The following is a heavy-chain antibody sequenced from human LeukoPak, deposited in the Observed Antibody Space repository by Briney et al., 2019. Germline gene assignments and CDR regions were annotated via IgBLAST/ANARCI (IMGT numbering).Heavy chain of an antibody. CDR2: INHSGGT. CDR1: GGSFSGYY. CDR3: ARPAKGAIASGGTPHWYFDL. J-gene: IGHJ2*01. Sequence: SETLSLTCAVYGGSFSGYYWSWIRQPPGKGLEWIGEINHSGGTNYNPSLKSRVTISVDTSKNQFSLKLSSVTAADTAVYYCARPAKGAIASGGTPHWYFDLWGRGTLVTVSS. V-gene: IGHV4-34*01. D-gene: IGHD6-13*01.